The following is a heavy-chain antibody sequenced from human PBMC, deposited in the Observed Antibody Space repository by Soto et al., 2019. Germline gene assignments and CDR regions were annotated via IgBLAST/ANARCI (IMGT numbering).Heavy chain of an antibody. V-gene: IGHV3-64D*06. Sequence: HPGGSLRLSCSASGFTFSSYAMHWVRQAPGKGLEYVSGVRGNGDPPFYADSVKGRFTISRDNSKNTLYLQMSGPSADDTAVYYCVKSRGGNNFDFFDWGQGALVTVSS. D-gene: IGHD5-12*01. CDR3: VKSRGGNNFDFFD. J-gene: IGHJ4*02. CDR1: GFTFSSYA. CDR2: VRGNGDPP.